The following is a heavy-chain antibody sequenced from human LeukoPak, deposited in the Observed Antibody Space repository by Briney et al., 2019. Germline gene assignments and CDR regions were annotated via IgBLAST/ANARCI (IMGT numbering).Heavy chain of an antibody. V-gene: IGHV1-2*02. CDR2: INPNSGGT. CDR3: ARVDYCTKGVCINFDL. D-gene: IGHD2-8*01. J-gene: IGHJ4*02. Sequence: ASVKVPCKASGCTFTGHYIHWIRQAPGQGLEWMGWINPNSGGTKYAQKFQGRLTVTRDTSTSTAYMELSGLRADDAAAYYCARVDYCTKGVCINFDLWGQGTLVTVSS. CDR1: GCTFTGHY.